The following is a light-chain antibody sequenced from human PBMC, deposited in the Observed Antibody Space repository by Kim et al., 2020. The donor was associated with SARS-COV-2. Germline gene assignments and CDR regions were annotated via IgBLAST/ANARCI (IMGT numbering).Light chain of an antibody. CDR2: QDS. J-gene: IGLJ2*01. CDR1: KVGDKY. CDR3: QAWDSSTVV. Sequence: VSPGQTASITCSGDKVGDKYACWYQQKPGQAPVLVIYQDSKRPSGIPERFSGSNSGNTATLTISGTQAMDEADYYCQAWDSSTVVFGGGTQLTVL. V-gene: IGLV3-1*01.